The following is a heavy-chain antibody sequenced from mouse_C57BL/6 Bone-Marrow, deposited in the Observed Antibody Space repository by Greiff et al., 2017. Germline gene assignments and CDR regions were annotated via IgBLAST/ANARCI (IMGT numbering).Heavy chain of an antibody. V-gene: IGHV14-4*01. Sequence: EVQLQQSGAELVRPGASVKLSCTASGFNIKDDYIHWVKQRPEQGLEWIGWIDPEIGDTESASKFQGEATITSDTSSNTAYLQISSLTSEDTAVYYCSSFDGNYFDFWGQGTPLTVAS. D-gene: IGHD2-3*01. J-gene: IGHJ2*01. CDR2: IDPEIGDT. CDR3: SSFDGNYFDF. CDR1: GFNIKDDY.